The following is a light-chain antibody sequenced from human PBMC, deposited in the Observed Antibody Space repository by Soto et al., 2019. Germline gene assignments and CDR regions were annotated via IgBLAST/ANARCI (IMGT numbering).Light chain of an antibody. Sequence: QSVLTQPPSASGTPGQRVTISCSGGSSNIGSNYAYWYRQLPGTAPKLVIYSNSQPPSGVPDRFSGSKSGTSASLAISGLRSEDGADYYCATWDDSLRGVLVGGGTKLTVL. CDR1: SSNIGSNY. V-gene: IGLV1-47*01. CDR2: SNS. CDR3: ATWDDSLRGVL. J-gene: IGLJ2*01.